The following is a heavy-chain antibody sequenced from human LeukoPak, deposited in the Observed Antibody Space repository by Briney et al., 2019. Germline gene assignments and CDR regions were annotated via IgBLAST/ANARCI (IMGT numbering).Heavy chain of an antibody. V-gene: IGHV1-18*01. CDR1: GYTFTSYG. CDR2: ISAYNGNT. J-gene: IGHJ4*02. CDR3: ARGPGVRKLNGPQFDY. D-gene: IGHD3-10*01. Sequence: ASVKVSCKASGYTFTSYGISWVRQAPGQGLEWMGWISAYNGNTNYAQKLQGRVTMTTGTSTSTAYMELRSLRSDDTAVYSCARGPGVRKLNGPQFDYWGQGTLVTVSS.